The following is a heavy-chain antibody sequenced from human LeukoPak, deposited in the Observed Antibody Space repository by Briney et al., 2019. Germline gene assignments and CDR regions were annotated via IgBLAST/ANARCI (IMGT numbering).Heavy chain of an antibody. CDR3: ARRYRHWYWYFDL. CDR1: VFSFTSYW. Sequence: GESLKISCKTSVFSFTSYWIGWVRQMPGKGLEWMGIIYPGDSDTRYSPSFQGQVTISADKSISTAYLQWSSLKASDTAMYYCARRYRHWYWYFDLWGRGTLVTVSS. D-gene: IGHD1-1*01. V-gene: IGHV5-51*01. CDR2: IYPGDSDT. J-gene: IGHJ2*01.